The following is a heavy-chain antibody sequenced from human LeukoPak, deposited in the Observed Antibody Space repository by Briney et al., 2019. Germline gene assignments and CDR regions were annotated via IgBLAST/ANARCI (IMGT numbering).Heavy chain of an antibody. V-gene: IGHV1-18*01. D-gene: IGHD3-22*01. CDR1: GYTFTSYG. CDR3: ASSYDSSGYYSLFAFDI. CDR2: ISAYNGNT. J-gene: IGHJ3*02. Sequence: GASVKVSCNASGYTFTSYGISWVRQAPGQGLEWMGWISAYNGNTNYAQKLQGRVTMTTDTSTSTAYMELRSLRSDDTAVYYCASSYDSSGYYSLFAFDIWGQGTMVTVSS.